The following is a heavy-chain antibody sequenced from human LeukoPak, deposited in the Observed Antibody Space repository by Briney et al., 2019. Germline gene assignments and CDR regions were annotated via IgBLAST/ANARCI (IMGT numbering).Heavy chain of an antibody. CDR3: AKVSYYYDSSGIGYYFDY. J-gene: IGHJ4*02. D-gene: IGHD3-22*01. V-gene: IGHV3-23*01. Sequence: GGSLRLSCAASGFTFSSYAMSWVRQAPGKGLEWVSAISGSGGSTYYADSVKGRFTISRDNSKNTLYLQMNSLRAEDTAVYYCAKVSYYYDSSGIGYYFDYWGQGTLVTVSS. CDR2: ISGSGGST. CDR1: GFTFSSYA.